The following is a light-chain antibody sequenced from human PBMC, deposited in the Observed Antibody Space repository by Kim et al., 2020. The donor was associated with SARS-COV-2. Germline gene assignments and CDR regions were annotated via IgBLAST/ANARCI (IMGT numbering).Light chain of an antibody. Sequence: DIVMTQSPDSLAVSLGERATINCKSSQSVLYSSNNKNYLAWYQQKPGQPPKLLIYWASTRESGVPDRFSGSGSGTDFTLTISSLQAEDGAVYFRQSYYCTPPPFGRGNKVDIK. J-gene: IGKJ1*01. CDR1: QSVLYSSNNKNY. V-gene: IGKV4-1*01. CDR3: QSYYCTPPP. CDR2: WAS.